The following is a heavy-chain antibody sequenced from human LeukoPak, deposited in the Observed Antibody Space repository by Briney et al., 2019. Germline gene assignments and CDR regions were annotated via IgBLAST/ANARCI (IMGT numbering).Heavy chain of an antibody. CDR2: ISYDGSNK. Sequence: GRSLRLSCAASGFTFSRYAMHWVRQAPGKGLEWVAVISYDGSNKYYADSVKGRFTISRDNSKNTLYLQMNSLRAEDTAVYYCARKRGYSYGYGFDYWGHGALVTVSS. J-gene: IGHJ4*01. CDR3: ARKRGYSYGYGFDY. V-gene: IGHV3-30*04. D-gene: IGHD5-18*01. CDR1: GFTFSRYA.